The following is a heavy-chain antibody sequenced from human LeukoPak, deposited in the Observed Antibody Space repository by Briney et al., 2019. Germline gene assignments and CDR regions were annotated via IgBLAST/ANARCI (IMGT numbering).Heavy chain of an antibody. J-gene: IGHJ4*02. CDR2: INHSGST. CDR3: ARGQGSSFDY. CDR1: GGSFSGYY. D-gene: IGHD6-19*01. V-gene: IGHV4-34*01. Sequence: KSSETLSLTCAVYGGSFSGYYWSWIRQPPGKGLEWIGEINHSGSTNYNPSLKSRVTISVDTSKNQFSLKLSSVTAADTAVYYCARGQGSSFDYWGQGTLVTVSS.